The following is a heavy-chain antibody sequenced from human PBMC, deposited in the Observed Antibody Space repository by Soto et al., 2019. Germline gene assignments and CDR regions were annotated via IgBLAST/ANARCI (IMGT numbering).Heavy chain of an antibody. D-gene: IGHD1-1*01. CDR1: GGNCIVYG. J-gene: IGHJ4*02. Sequence: VSKRVSCTASGGNCIVYGRSWVSKDTGKGLEWISYITSTSSAINYADSVRGRFTISRDNGMQSLFLHMNSLRDEDTAVYYCARDGKGAAYTFGPYYFDSWGQGALVTVSS. V-gene: IGHV3-48*02. CDR3: ARDGKGAAYTFGPYYFDS. CDR2: ITSTSSAI.